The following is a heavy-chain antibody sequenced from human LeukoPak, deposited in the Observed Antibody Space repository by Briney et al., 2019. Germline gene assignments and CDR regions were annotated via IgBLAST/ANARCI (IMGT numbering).Heavy chain of an antibody. CDR1: GFTFSSYS. Sequence: GGSLRLSCAASGFTFSSYSMNWVRQAPGKGLEWVSSISSSSSYIYYADSVEGRFTISRDNAKNSLYLQMNSLRAEDTAVYYCATSGYFQSYNWFDPWGQGTLVTVSS. V-gene: IGHV3-21*01. D-gene: IGHD3-3*01. J-gene: IGHJ5*02. CDR3: ATSGYFQSYNWFDP. CDR2: ISSSSSYI.